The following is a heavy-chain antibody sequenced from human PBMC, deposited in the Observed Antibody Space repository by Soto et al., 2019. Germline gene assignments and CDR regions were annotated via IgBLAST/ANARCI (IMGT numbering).Heavy chain of an antibody. J-gene: IGHJ4*02. CDR1: GYTFTGYY. D-gene: IGHD3-22*01. CDR3: ARAEYYYDSSGYHFDY. Sequence: SVKVSCKASGYTFTGYYMHWVRQAPGQGLEWMGGIIPIFGTANYAQKFQGRVTITADESTSTAYMELSSLRSEDTAVYYCARAEYYYDSSGYHFDYWGQGTLVTVSS. V-gene: IGHV1-69*13. CDR2: IIPIFGTA.